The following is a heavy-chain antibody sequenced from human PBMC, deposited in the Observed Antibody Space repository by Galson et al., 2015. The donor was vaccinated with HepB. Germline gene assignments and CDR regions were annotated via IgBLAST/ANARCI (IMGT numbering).Heavy chain of an antibody. V-gene: IGHV1-46*01. Sequence: SVKVSCKASGYTFTNYYMHWVRQAPGRGLEWMGIINPNSGSTSYAQKFQGRVTMTRDTSTSTLYMELSSLRSEDTAVYYCAREVVLAAYYGMDVWGQGTTVTVSS. CDR3: AREVVLAAYYGMDV. D-gene: IGHD2-2*01. J-gene: IGHJ6*01. CDR1: GYTFTNYY. CDR2: INPNSGST.